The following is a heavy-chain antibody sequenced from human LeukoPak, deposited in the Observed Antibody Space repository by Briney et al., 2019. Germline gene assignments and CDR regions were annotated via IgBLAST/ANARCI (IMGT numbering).Heavy chain of an antibody. CDR1: GYTFTGYY. CDR2: INPNSGGT. D-gene: IGHD3-3*01. CDR3: ARDWTREWGDDNFDY. V-gene: IGHV1-2*02. Sequence: ASVKVSCKASGYTFTGYYMHWVRQAPGQGLEWMGWINPNSGGTNYAQKFQGRVTMTRDTSISTAYMELSRLRSDDTAVYYCARDWTREWGDDNFDYWGQGTLVTVSS. J-gene: IGHJ4*02.